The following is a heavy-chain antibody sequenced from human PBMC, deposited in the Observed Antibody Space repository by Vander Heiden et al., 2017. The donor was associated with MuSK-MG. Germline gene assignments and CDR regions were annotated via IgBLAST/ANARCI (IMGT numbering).Heavy chain of an antibody. D-gene: IGHD3-10*01. V-gene: IGHV5-51*01. CDR1: GYRLTSYW. CDR2: IYPGDSDI. CDR3: AKQRLRGVSFFEY. Sequence: EVQLVQSGAEVKKPGESLKTSCKASGYRLTSYWIGWVRQMPGKSLEWMGIIYPGDSDIRYSPSFQGQVTISADNSITTAYLQWSSLKASDTAMYYCAKQRLRGVSFFEYWGQGTLVTVSS. J-gene: IGHJ4*02.